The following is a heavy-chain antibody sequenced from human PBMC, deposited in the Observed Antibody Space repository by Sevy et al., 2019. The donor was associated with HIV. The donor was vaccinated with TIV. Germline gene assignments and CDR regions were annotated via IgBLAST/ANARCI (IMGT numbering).Heavy chain of an antibody. CDR3: AKGLEYYYDSSGYYYLESYFDY. D-gene: IGHD3-22*01. J-gene: IGHJ4*01. Sequence: GGSLRLSCAASGFTFDDYTMHWVRQAPGKGLEWVSLISWDGGSTYYADSVKGRFTISRDNSKNSLYLQMNSLRTEDTALYYCAKGLEYYYDSSGYYYLESYFDYWGHEPWSPSPQ. CDR2: ISWDGGST. V-gene: IGHV3-43*01. CDR1: GFTFDDYT.